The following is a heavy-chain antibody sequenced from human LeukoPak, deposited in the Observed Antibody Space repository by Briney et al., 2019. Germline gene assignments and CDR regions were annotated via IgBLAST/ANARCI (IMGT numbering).Heavy chain of an antibody. V-gene: IGHV3-48*03. J-gene: IGHJ4*02. CDR2: ISSIGSTI. CDR1: GFTSSRFE. Sequence: KTGGSLRLSCAASGFTSSRFEMNWVRQAPGKGLEWVSYISSIGSTIYYADSVKGRFTISRDNAKNSLYLQMNSLRAEDAAVYYCARARYYDSSGYYIIDYWGQGTLVTVSS. CDR3: ARARYYDSSGYYIIDY. D-gene: IGHD3-22*01.